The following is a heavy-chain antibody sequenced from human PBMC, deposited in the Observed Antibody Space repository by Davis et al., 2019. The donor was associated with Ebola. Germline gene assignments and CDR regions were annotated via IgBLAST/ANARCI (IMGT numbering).Heavy chain of an antibody. CDR2: IYYSGST. V-gene: IGHV4-31*03. D-gene: IGHD2-2*01. CDR1: GGSISSGGYY. J-gene: IGHJ6*03. Sequence: LRLSCTVSGGSISSGGYYWSWIRQHPGKGLEWIGYIYYSGSTYYNPSLKSRVTISVDTSKNQFSLKLSSVTAADTAVYYCARGEGCSSTSCFELYYYYMDVWGKGTTVTVSS. CDR3: ARGEGCSSTSCFELYYYYMDV.